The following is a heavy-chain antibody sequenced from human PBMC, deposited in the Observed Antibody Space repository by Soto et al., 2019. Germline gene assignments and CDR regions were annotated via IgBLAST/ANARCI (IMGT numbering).Heavy chain of an antibody. J-gene: IGHJ4*02. CDR3: ARGVGSSPPRY. CDR2: IYASGSP. Sequence: SETLSLTCTISGGSISVYYWSWVRQPPGHELEWIGYIYASGSPYYNPSLRSRVTISADTSKNQISLKLTSPTAADTAVYYCARGVGSSPPRYWGQGTQVTVSS. V-gene: IGHV4-59*01. CDR1: GGSISVYY. D-gene: IGHD1-26*01.